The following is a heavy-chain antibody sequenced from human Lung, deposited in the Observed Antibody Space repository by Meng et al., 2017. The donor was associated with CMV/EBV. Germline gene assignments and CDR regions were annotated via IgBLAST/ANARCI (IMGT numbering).Heavy chain of an antibody. CDR1: GFTFNSHA. D-gene: IGHD3-10*01. V-gene: IGHV3-30*01. Sequence: GESLKISCAASGFTFNSHAMHWVRQAPGKGLEWLAVVSYDGSVKYYADALRGRFTNSRDNSKNTLYLQMNSLRAEDTAVYYCAKAAEFLWFGEGKNCFDYWGPGTLVTVSS. J-gene: IGHJ4*02. CDR2: VSYDGSVK. CDR3: AKAAEFLWFGEGKNCFDY.